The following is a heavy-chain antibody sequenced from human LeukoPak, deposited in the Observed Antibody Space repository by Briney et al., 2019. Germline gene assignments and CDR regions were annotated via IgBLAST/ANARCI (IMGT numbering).Heavy chain of an antibody. CDR2: IKQDGSEK. V-gene: IGHV3-7*01. J-gene: IGHJ3*02. Sequence: GGSLRLSCAASGFTFSSYWMSWVRQAPGKGLEWVANIKQDGSEKYYVDSVKGRFTISRDNAKNSLYLQMNSLRAEDTAVYYCARDSPGITIFGVVTSVAFDIWGQGTMVTVSS. CDR3: ARDSPGITIFGVVTSVAFDI. CDR1: GFTFSSYW. D-gene: IGHD3-3*01.